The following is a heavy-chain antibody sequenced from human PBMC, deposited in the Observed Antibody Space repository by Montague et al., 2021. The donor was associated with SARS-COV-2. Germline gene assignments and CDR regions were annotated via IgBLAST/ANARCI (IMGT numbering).Heavy chain of an antibody. CDR3: ARHLNYRDYGGDDY. J-gene: IGHJ4*02. CDR1: GGSISSSSYF. Sequence: SETPSLTCSVSGGSISSSSYFWGWIRQPPGKGLEWIGSIYYSGGTYYNSSLKSRVTISVDTSKNQFSLKLSSVTAADTAVYYCARHLNYRDYGGDDYWGQGTLVTVSS. D-gene: IGHD4-17*01. CDR2: IYYSGGT. V-gene: IGHV4-39*01.